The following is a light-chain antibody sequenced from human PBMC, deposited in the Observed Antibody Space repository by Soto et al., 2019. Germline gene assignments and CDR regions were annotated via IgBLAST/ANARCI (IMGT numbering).Light chain of an antibody. CDR2: KAS. CDR1: QTISSW. V-gene: IGKV1-5*03. CDR3: QHYNSYSEA. Sequence: DNQMTQSPSTLSGSVGDRVTITCRASQTISSWLAWYHQKPGKDPNLLIYKASTLKSGVPSRFSGSGSGTEFTLTISSLQPDDFATYYCQHYNSYSEAFGQGTKVDI. J-gene: IGKJ1*01.